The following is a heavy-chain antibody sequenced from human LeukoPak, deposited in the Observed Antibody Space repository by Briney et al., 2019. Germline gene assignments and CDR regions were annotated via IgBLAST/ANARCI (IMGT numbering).Heavy chain of an antibody. CDR3: ARAERELLEEYFQH. V-gene: IGHV3-11*01. Sequence: GGSLRLSCAASGFTFSDYYMSWIRQAPGKGLEWVSYISSSGSTIYYADSVKGRFTISRDNAKNSLYLQMNSLRAEDTAVYCCARAERELLEEYFQHWGQGTLVTVSS. J-gene: IGHJ1*01. D-gene: IGHD1-26*01. CDR2: ISSSGSTI. CDR1: GFTFSDYY.